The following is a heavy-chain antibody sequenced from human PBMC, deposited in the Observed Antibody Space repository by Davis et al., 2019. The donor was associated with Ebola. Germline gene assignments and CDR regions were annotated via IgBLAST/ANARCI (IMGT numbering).Heavy chain of an antibody. CDR2: IYYNGRT. CDR1: GGSISSGTYY. D-gene: IGHD6-6*01. Sequence: SETLSLTCSVSGGSISSGTYYWGWVRQPPGKGLEWIGSIYYNGRTYYSSSLEGRVTILLVTSKNQFSLKLRSVTAADTAVYFCARLSGLFSSSSGALFFDLWGRGTLVSVSS. CDR3: ARLSGLFSSSSGALFFDL. J-gene: IGHJ2*01. V-gene: IGHV4-39*07.